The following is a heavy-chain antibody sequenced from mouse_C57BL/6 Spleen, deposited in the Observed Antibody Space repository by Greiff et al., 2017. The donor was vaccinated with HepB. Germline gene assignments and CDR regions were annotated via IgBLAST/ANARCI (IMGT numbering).Heavy chain of an antibody. CDR3: ARGGYGNYGWYFDV. V-gene: IGHV1-52*01. D-gene: IGHD2-1*01. CDR2: IDPSDSET. Sequence: VQLQQPGAELVRPGSSVKLSCKASGYTFTSYWMHWVKQRPLQGLEWIGNIDPSDSETHYNQKFKDKATLTVDKSSSTAYMQLSSLTSEDSAVYYCARGGYGNYGWYFDVWGTGTTVTVSS. CDR1: GYTFTSYW. J-gene: IGHJ1*03.